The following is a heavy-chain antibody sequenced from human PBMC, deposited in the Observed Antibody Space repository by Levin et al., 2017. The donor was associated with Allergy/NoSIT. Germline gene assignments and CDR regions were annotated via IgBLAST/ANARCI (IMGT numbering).Heavy chain of an antibody. D-gene: IGHD6-19*01. CDR2: ISSSSSYI. CDR1: GFTFSSYS. CDR3: ARNIAVAEENWFDP. Sequence: PGGSLRLSCAASGFTFSSYSMNWVRQAPGKGLEWVSSISSSSSYIYYADSVKGRFTISRDNAKNSLYLQMNSLRAEDTAVYYCARNIAVAEENWFDPWGQGTLVTVSS. V-gene: IGHV3-21*01. J-gene: IGHJ5*02.